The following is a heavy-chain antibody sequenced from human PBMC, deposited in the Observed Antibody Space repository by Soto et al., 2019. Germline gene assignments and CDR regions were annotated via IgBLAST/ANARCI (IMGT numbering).Heavy chain of an antibody. CDR3: AKDLGRSGWLRSVDY. V-gene: IGHV3-23*01. CDR1: GFTFSSYA. J-gene: IGHJ4*02. CDR2: ISGSGGST. D-gene: IGHD6-19*01. Sequence: PGGSLRLSCAASGFTFSSYAMSWVRQAPGKGLEWVSAISGSGGSTYYADSVKGRFTISRDNSKNTLYLQMNSLRAEDTAVYYCAKDLGRSGWLRSVDYWGQGTLVTVPS.